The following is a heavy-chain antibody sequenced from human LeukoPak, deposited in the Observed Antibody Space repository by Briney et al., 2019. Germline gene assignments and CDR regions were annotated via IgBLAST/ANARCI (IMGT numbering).Heavy chain of an antibody. CDR1: GYTFTDYY. V-gene: IGHV1-69-2*01. CDR2: VDPEDGET. D-gene: IGHD1-1*01. J-gene: IGHJ4*02. Sequence: ASVKVSCKASGYTFTDYYIHWVQQAPGKGLEWVGRVDPEDGETIYAEKFQGRISITADTSTDTAYMELSSLRSEDTAVYYCATRRRMNGREFDYWGQGTLVTVSS. CDR3: ATRRRMNGREFDY.